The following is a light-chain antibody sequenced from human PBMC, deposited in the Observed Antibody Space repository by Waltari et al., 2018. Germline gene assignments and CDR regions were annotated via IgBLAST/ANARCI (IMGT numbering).Light chain of an antibody. CDR1: ESISSW. V-gene: IGKV1-5*03. CDR3: QQFNSYPWT. CDR2: KAS. J-gene: IGKJ1*01. Sequence: DIQMTQSPSTLSASVGDRVNITCRASESISSWLAWYQQKPGKAPNLLIYKASRLESGVPSRFSGSGSGTEFTLTISNLQPEDFATYYCQQFNSYPWTFGQGTKVDIK.